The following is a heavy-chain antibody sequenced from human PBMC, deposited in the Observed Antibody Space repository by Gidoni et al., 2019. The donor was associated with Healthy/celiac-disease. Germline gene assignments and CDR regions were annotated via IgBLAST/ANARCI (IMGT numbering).Heavy chain of an antibody. J-gene: IGHJ4*02. Sequence: EVQLVESGGGLVKPGGSLRLSCAASGFTFSSYSMNWVRQAPGKGLEWVSSISSSSSYIYYADSVKGRFTISRDNAKNSLYLQMNSLRAEDTAVYYCARDLHYYDSSGYYYAVDYWGQGTLVTVSS. D-gene: IGHD3-22*01. CDR1: GFTFSSYS. CDR3: ARDLHYYDSSGYYYAVDY. V-gene: IGHV3-21*01. CDR2: ISSSSSYI.